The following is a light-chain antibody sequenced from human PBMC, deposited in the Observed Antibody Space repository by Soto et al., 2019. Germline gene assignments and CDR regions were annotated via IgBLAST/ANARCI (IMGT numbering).Light chain of an antibody. J-gene: IGKJ1*01. CDR2: DAS. CDR3: QQYDKYST. Sequence: IQMTQSPSTLSASVGDTVTITCRASQSISVSLAWYQQKPGKAPNLLIYDASTLQGGVPSRFSGSGSGTELTLTVTSLKNEDLETYFCQQYDKYSTFGHGTKVDIK. V-gene: IGKV1-5*01. CDR1: QSISVS.